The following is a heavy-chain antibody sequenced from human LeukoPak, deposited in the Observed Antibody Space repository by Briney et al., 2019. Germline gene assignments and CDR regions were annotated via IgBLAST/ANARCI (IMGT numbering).Heavy chain of an antibody. CDR2: IRYDGSNK. Sequence: GGSLRLSCAASGFTFSSYGMHWVRQAPGKGLEWVAFIRYDGSNKYYADSVKGRFTISRDNSKNTLYLQMNSLRAEDTAVYYCAKLGARSNYYGSGRAPKGGAFDIWGQGTMVTVSS. V-gene: IGHV3-30*02. CDR1: GFTFSSYG. J-gene: IGHJ3*02. D-gene: IGHD3-10*01. CDR3: AKLGARSNYYGSGRAPKGGAFDI.